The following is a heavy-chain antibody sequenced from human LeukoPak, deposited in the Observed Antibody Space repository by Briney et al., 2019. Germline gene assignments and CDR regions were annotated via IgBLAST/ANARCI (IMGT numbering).Heavy chain of an antibody. D-gene: IGHD6-25*01. J-gene: IGHJ4*02. Sequence: ASVKVSCKASGYTFTGYCMHWVRQAPGQGLEWMGWINPNSGGTNYAQKFQGRVTMTRDTSISTAYMELSRLRSDDTAVYYCARAKTVGSSGCFGYWGQGTLVTVSS. V-gene: IGHV1-2*02. CDR3: ARAKTVGSSGCFGY. CDR2: INPNSGGT. CDR1: GYTFTGYC.